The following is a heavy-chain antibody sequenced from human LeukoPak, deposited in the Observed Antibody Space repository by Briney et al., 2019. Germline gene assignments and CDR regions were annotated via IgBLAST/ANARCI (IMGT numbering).Heavy chain of an antibody. J-gene: IGHJ3*02. CDR3: ARRRYSFDAFDI. Sequence: SQTLSLTCTVSGGSISSGDYYWSWIRQPPGKGLEWIGYIYYSGSTYYNPSLKSRVTISVDTSKNQFSLKLSSVTAADTAVYYCARRRYSFDAFDIWGQGTMVTVSS. CDR2: IYYSGST. D-gene: IGHD5-18*01. CDR1: GGSISSGDYY. V-gene: IGHV4-30-4*01.